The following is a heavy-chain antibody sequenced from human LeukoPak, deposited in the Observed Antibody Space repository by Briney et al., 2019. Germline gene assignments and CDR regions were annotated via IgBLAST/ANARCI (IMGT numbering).Heavy chain of an antibody. CDR2: INPNSGGT. CDR1: GYTFTGYY. D-gene: IGHD5-24*01. Sequence: ASVKVSCKASGYTFTGYYMHWVRQAPGQGLEWMGWINPNSGGTNYAQKFQGWVTMTRDTSISTAYMELSGLRSDDTAVYYCARDAGDGYNYLPLGYWGQGTLVTVSS. V-gene: IGHV1-2*04. J-gene: IGHJ4*02. CDR3: ARDAGDGYNYLPLGY.